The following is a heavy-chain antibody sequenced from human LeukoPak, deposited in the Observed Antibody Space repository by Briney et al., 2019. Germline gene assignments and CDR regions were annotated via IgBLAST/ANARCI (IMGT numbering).Heavy chain of an antibody. V-gene: IGHV3-30-3*01. CDR1: GFTFSSYA. J-gene: IGHJ6*02. CDR2: ISYDGSNK. Sequence: GGSLRLSCAASGFTFSSYAMHWVRQAPGKGLEWVAVISYDGSNKYYADSVKGRFTISRDNSKNTLYLQMNSLRAEDTAVYYCATRSMMPKYYYYYYGMDVWGQGTTVIVSS. CDR3: ATRSMMPKYYYYYYGMDV. D-gene: IGHD2-2*01.